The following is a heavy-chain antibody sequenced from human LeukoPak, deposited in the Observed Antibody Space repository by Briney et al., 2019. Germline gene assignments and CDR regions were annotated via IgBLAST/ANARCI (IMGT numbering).Heavy chain of an antibody. D-gene: IGHD1-26*01. CDR3: ARLADTTC. Sequence: GESLKISCQGSGYTFTNFWIAWVRQMPGKGLEWMESIYPGDSDTRYRPSFQGQVTISVDKSITTAYLQWSSLKASDTAMYFCARLADTTCWGQGTLVTVSS. V-gene: IGHV5-51*01. CDR2: IYPGDSDT. CDR1: GYTFTNFW. J-gene: IGHJ4*02.